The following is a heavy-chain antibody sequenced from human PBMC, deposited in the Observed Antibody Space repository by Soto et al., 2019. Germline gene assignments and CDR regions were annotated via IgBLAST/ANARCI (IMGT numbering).Heavy chain of an antibody. CDR1: GFSSTRYA. V-gene: IGHV3-23*01. D-gene: IGHD3-22*01. Sequence: GGSLSLSYGASGFSSTRYAITWVRKSPGKGLEWVSTFSGSGDNRYYADSVKGRFTISRDNSKNTLSLHMNSLRTEDTAVYCCASRDGRWLPYCFDYWGQGTLVPVSS. J-gene: IGHJ4*02. CDR3: ASRDGRWLPYCFDY. CDR2: FSGSGDNR.